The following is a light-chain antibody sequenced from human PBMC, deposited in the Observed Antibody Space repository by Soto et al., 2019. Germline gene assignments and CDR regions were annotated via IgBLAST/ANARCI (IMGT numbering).Light chain of an antibody. J-gene: IGLJ1*01. Sequence: ALAQPASVSGSPGQSIAISCTGTSSDVGGYNYVSWYQQHPGKAPKLMIYEVSNRPSGVSNRFSGSKSGNTASLTISGLQAEDEADYYCSSYTSSSTYVFGTGTKVTVL. CDR1: SSDVGGYNY. CDR2: EVS. CDR3: SSYTSSSTYV. V-gene: IGLV2-14*01.